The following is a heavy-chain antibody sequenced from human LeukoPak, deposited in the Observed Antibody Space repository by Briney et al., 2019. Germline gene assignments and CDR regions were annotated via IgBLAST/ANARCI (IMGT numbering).Heavy chain of an antibody. CDR2: IYYSGST. D-gene: IGHD1-1*01. Sequence: SETLSLTCTVSGXSISSGGYYWSWIRQHPGKGLEWIGYIYYSGSTYYNPSLKSRVTISVDTSKNQFSLKLSSVTAADTAVYYCASGTMADAFDIWGQGTMVTVSS. CDR1: GXSISSGGYY. J-gene: IGHJ3*02. CDR3: ASGTMADAFDI. V-gene: IGHV4-31*03.